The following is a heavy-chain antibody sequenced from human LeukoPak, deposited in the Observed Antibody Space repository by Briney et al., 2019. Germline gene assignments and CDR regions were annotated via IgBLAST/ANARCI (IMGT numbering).Heavy chain of an antibody. J-gene: IGHJ3*02. CDR2: ISYDGSNK. V-gene: IGHV3-30-3*01. CDR3: ARLGPFAHNTFDM. CDR1: GFIFSTYA. Sequence: GGSLRLSCAASGFIFSTYAMHWVRQAPGKGQEWVALISYDGSNKYNADSVKGRFTISRDNSKNTLYLQMNSLRAEDTAVYYCARLGPFAHNTFDMWGQGTMVTVSS. D-gene: IGHD2/OR15-2a*01.